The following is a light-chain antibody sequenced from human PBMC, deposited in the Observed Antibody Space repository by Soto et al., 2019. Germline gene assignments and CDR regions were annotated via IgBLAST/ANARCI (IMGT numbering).Light chain of an antibody. CDR2: EDN. CDR1: SSDVGSYNL. V-gene: IGLV2-23*01. Sequence: QSALTQPASVSGSPGQSITISCTGTSSDVGSYNLVSWYQQHPGKAPKLMIYEDNKLSSGVSNRFSGSKFGNTASLTISWLQAEDDAHYYCCQDAPSSTVVFGGGTKLTVL. J-gene: IGLJ3*02. CDR3: CQDAPSSTVV.